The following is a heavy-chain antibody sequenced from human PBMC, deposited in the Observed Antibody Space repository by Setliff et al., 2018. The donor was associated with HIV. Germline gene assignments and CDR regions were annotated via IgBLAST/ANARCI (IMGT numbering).Heavy chain of an antibody. Sequence: SVKVSCKASGGTFSSFGISWVRQAPGQGLEWMGGIIPRFGTANYAQKFQGRVTITADEPTSTAYMELSSLRSDDTAVYYCARGWICRGGSCYPHYYYYMDVWVKGTTVTVSS. V-gene: IGHV1-69*13. J-gene: IGHJ6*03. CDR3: ARGWICRGGSCYPHYYYYMDV. CDR2: IIPRFGTA. D-gene: IGHD2-15*01. CDR1: GGTFSSFG.